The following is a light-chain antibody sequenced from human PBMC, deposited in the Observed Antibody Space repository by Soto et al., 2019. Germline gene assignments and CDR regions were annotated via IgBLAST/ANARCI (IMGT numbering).Light chain of an antibody. J-gene: IGKJ2*01. V-gene: IGKV3-20*01. Sequence: EIVLTQSPGTLSLSPVERATLSCRASQSVSRNYLAWYQQKPGQAPRLLIYGASSRATGIPDRFSGSGSGTDFTLTISRLEPEDLAVYYCHQYGSAPYTFGQGTKLEIK. CDR3: HQYGSAPYT. CDR2: GAS. CDR1: QSVSRNY.